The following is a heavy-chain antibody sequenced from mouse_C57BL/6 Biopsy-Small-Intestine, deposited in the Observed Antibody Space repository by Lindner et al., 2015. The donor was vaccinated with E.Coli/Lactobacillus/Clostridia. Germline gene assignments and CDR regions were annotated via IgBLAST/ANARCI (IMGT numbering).Heavy chain of an antibody. CDR3: ARITTVVRYFDV. Sequence: VQLQESGPVLVKPGASVKMSCKASGYTFTDYYMNWVKQSYGKSLEWIGVINPYNGGTSYNQKFKGKATLTVDKSSSTAYMELNSLTSEDSAVYYCARITTVVRYFDVWGTGTTVTVSS. J-gene: IGHJ1*03. D-gene: IGHD1-1*01. V-gene: IGHV1-19*01. CDR1: GYTFTDYY. CDR2: INPYNGGT.